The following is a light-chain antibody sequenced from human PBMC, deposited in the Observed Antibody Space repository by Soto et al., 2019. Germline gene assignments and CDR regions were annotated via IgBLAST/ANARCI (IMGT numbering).Light chain of an antibody. CDR1: SSDVGSYDL. J-gene: IGLJ1*01. V-gene: IGLV2-14*02. CDR3: SSYTDSSNYV. Sequence: QSVLTQPASVSGAPGQSITISCTGTSSDVGSYDLVSWYQQHPGKAPKVMILEVTKRPSGVSNRFSGSKSGNTASLTISGLQAEDEADYYCSSYTDSSNYVFGTGTKLTVL. CDR2: EVT.